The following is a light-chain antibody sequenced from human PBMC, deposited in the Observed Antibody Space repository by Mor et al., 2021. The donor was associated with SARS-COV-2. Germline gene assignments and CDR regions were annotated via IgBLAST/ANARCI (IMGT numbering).Light chain of an antibody. V-gene: IGLV3-1*01. CDR3: QAWDSSTEV. Sequence: VSVSPGQTASITCSGDKLGDKYACWYQQKPGQSPVLVIYQDSKRPSGIPERFSGSNSGNTATLTISGTQAMDEADYYCQAWDSSTEVFGG. J-gene: IGLJ2*01. CDR1: KLGDKY. CDR2: QDS.